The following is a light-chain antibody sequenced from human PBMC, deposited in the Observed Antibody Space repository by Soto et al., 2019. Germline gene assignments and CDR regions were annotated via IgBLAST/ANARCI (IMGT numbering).Light chain of an antibody. CDR3: QQYNNWPPRVT. V-gene: IGKV1-39*01. J-gene: IGKJ1*01. CDR2: AAS. Sequence: EIEVTQCRSPLSASVGDKVTITCRASQSISSYLNWYQQKPGKAPKLLIYAASSLQSGVPSRFSGSGSGTDFTLTISSLQAEDVAVYFCQQYNNWPPRVTFGQGTKLDI. CDR1: QSISSY.